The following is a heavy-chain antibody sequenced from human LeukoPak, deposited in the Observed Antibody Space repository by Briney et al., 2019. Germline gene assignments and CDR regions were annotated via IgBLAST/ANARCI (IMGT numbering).Heavy chain of an antibody. CDR2: ISYDGSNK. CDR3: ARDLFPLIMTTVIFDP. D-gene: IGHD4-17*01. J-gene: IGHJ5*02. Sequence: QTGGSLRLSCAASGFTFSSYGMHWVRQAPGKGLEWVAVISYDGSNKYYADSVKGRFTISRDNSKNTLYLQMNSLRAEDTAVYYCARDLFPLIMTTVIFDPWGQGTLVTVSS. CDR1: GFTFSSYG. V-gene: IGHV3-30*03.